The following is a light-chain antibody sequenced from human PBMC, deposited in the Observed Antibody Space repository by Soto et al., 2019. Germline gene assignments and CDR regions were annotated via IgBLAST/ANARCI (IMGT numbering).Light chain of an antibody. CDR1: QNISNH. Sequence: DIQMTQSPSSLSASLEDRVIITCRVSQNISNHLNWHQQKPGKAPKVLIYTASSLQSGAPSRFSGSGSGTDFTLSIGRLQPEDFATYYCQQTYSSPPGAFGQGTKVDIK. V-gene: IGKV1-39*01. CDR3: QQTYSSPPGA. J-gene: IGKJ1*01. CDR2: TAS.